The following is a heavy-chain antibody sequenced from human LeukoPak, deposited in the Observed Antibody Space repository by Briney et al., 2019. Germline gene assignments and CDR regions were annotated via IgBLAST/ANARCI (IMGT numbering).Heavy chain of an antibody. CDR1: GFTFSSYS. CDR3: SRYTDTAIVTASYYYGMDL. J-gene: IGHJ6*02. CDR2: ISSSSSYI. D-gene: IGHD5-18*01. V-gene: IGHV3-21*01. Sequence: PGGSLRLSCAASGFTFSSYSMTWVRQAPGKGLEWVSPISSSSSYIYYADSVKGRFTISRDNAKNSLYLQLNSLRAEDTAVYYSSRYTDTAIVTASYYYGMDLWGQGTTVTVPS.